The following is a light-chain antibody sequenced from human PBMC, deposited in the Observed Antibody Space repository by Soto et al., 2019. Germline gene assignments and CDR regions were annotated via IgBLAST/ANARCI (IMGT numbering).Light chain of an antibody. CDR3: QQRSNWPPWT. CDR2: GAS. J-gene: IGKJ1*01. V-gene: IGKV3D-20*02. Sequence: ETVLTQSPGTLSLSPGERATLSCRASQSVSSSYLAWYQQKPGQAPRLLIYGASNRATGIPARFSGSGSGTDFTLTISSLEPEDFAVYYCQQRSNWPPWTFGQGTKVDIK. CDR1: QSVSSSY.